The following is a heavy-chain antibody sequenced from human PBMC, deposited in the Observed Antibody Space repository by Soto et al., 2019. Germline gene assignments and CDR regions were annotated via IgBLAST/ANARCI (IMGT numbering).Heavy chain of an antibody. CDR2: IKPEGSEQ. Sequence: EVQLVESGGGLVQPGGSLRLSCAASEFTFDKYYMTWVRQAPGKGPEWVANIKPEGSEQYYVDSVKGRFTISRDNATNSLDLQMNSLRAGDTAVYFCARGNWNYSCGFDLWGQGTTVTVSS. CDR1: EFTFDKYY. CDR3: ARGNWNYSCGFDL. V-gene: IGHV3-7*01. D-gene: IGHD1-20*01. J-gene: IGHJ6*02.